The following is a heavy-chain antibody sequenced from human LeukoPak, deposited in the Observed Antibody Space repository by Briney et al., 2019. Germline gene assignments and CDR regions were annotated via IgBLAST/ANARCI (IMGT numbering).Heavy chain of an antibody. CDR1: GFIFDNSW. D-gene: IGHD2-21*01. J-gene: IGHJ6*02. CDR3: ARYCGGDCYGMDV. Sequence: GGSLRLSCEASGFIFDNSWMTWVRQAPGKGLEWVAHIRSDGGETKYEDSVKGRFTISRDNARKSLYLQMNSLRAEDTAVYYCARYCGGDCYGMDVWGQGTTVTVSS. V-gene: IGHV3-7*01. CDR2: IRSDGGET.